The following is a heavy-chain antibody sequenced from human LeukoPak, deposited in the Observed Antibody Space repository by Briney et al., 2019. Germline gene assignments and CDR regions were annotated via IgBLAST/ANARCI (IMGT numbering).Heavy chain of an antibody. Sequence: SETLSLTCAVYGGSFSGYYWSWIRQPPGKGLEWIGEINHSGSTNYNPSLKSRVTISVDTSKNQFSLKLSSVTAADTAVYYCARSVPWRAFDIWGQGTMVTVSS. CDR2: INHSGST. J-gene: IGHJ3*02. V-gene: IGHV4-34*01. D-gene: IGHD5/OR15-5a*01. CDR1: GGSFSGYY. CDR3: ARSVPWRAFDI.